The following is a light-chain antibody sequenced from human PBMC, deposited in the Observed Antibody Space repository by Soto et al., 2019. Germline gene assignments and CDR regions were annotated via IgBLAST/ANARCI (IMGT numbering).Light chain of an antibody. Sequence: DIQMTQSPSTLSGSVGDRVTITCRAGQTISSWLAWYQQKPGKAPKLLIYKASTLKSGVPSRLSGSGSGTEFTPTISSLQPDDCATDDCQHYNSYSEAFGQGTKVDIK. V-gene: IGKV1-5*03. CDR2: KAS. J-gene: IGKJ1*01. CDR3: QHYNSYSEA. CDR1: QTISSW.